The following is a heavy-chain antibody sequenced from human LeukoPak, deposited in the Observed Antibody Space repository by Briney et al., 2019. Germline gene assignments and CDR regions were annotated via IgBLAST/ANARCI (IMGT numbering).Heavy chain of an antibody. D-gene: IGHD3-22*01. V-gene: IGHV3-21*01. Sequence: GGSLRLSCAASGFTFSSYSMNWVRQAPGKGLEWVSSISSSSSYIYYADSVKGRFTISRDNAKNSLYLQMNSLRAEDTAVYYCARDYYDSSGYQHFDYWGQGTLVTVSS. CDR2: ISSSSSYI. CDR1: GFTFSSYS. J-gene: IGHJ4*02. CDR3: ARDYYDSSGYQHFDY.